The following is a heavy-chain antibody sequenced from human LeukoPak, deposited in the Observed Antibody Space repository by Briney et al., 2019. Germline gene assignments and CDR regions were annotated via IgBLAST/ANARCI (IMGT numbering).Heavy chain of an antibody. CDR3: ARHNVGFGAGRVTSLGYYYYMDV. CDR2: IYPGDSDT. V-gene: IGHV5-51*01. D-gene: IGHD2-2*01. J-gene: IGHJ6*03. CDR1: GYSFTSYW. Sequence: GESLKISCKGSGYSFTSYWIGWVRQMPGKGLEWMGIIYPGDSDTRYSPSFQGQVTISADKSISTAYLQWSSLKASDTAMYYCARHNVGFGAGRVTSLGYYYYMDVWGKGTTVTVS.